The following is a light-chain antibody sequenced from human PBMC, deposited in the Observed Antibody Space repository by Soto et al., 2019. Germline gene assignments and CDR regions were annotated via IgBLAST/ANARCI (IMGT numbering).Light chain of an antibody. CDR1: QSINSE. J-gene: IGKJ2*01. Sequence: EIVMTQSPATLSLSPGKRTALSCRARQSINSELAWYQQKPGQPPRLLIYGASTRATGVPARFTGSESGSEFTLTISGLQSEDFAVYYCQQGHNWPLTFGQGTRLEI. CDR3: QQGHNWPLT. V-gene: IGKV3-15*01. CDR2: GAS.